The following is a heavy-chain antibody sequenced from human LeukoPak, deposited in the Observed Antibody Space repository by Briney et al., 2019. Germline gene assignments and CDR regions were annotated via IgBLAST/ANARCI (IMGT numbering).Heavy chain of an antibody. CDR3: ARFGLYYYDSSGYPNDY. V-gene: IGHV1-69*04. CDR2: IIPILGIA. Sequence: ASVKVSCKASGGTFSSYAISWVRQAPGQGLEWMGRIIPILGIANYAQKFQGRVTMTRDTSISTAYMELSRLRSDDTAVYYCARFGLYYYDSSGYPNDYWGQGTLVTVSS. J-gene: IGHJ4*02. CDR1: GGTFSSYA. D-gene: IGHD3-22*01.